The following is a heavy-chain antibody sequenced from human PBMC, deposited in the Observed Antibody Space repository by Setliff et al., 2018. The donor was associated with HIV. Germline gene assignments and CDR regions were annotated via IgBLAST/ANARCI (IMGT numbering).Heavy chain of an antibody. CDR2: IYTSGTP. Sequence: PSETLSLTCTVSGDSINSYYWSWIRQPAGKGLDWIGRIYTSGTPNYNPSLKRRVTMSLDTSKNQFSLKVRSVTASDTAVYYCARNFWNGPPDYYYYCMDVWGQGTTVTVSS. CDR3: ARNFWNGPPDYYYYCMDV. V-gene: IGHV4-4*07. J-gene: IGHJ6*02. D-gene: IGHD3-3*01. CDR1: GDSINSYY.